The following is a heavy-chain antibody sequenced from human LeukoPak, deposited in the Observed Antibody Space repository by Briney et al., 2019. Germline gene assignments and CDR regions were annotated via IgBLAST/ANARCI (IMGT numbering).Heavy chain of an antibody. CDR3: ARRGYSYGLHDY. D-gene: IGHD5-18*01. J-gene: IGHJ4*02. CDR2: IYDSGST. Sequence: SETLSLTCTVSGGSIRSSYYYRGWIRQPPGKGLEWIGSIYDSGSTYYNPSLKSRVTISVDTSKNQFSLKLSSVTAADTAVYYCARRGYSYGLHDYWGQGTLVTVSS. V-gene: IGHV4-39*01. CDR1: GGSIRSSYYY.